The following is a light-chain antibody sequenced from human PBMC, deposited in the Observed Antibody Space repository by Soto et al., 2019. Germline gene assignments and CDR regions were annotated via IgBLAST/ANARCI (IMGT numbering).Light chain of an antibody. Sequence: EIVMTQSPATLSVSPGERATLSCRASQSVSSNLAWYQQKPGQAPRLLIYGASTRATGIPVRFSGSGSGTEFTLIISSLQSEDLAVYYCQQYNKGPPLTFGGGTKVEIK. CDR3: QQYNKGPPLT. CDR2: GAS. V-gene: IGKV3-15*01. J-gene: IGKJ4*01. CDR1: QSVSSN.